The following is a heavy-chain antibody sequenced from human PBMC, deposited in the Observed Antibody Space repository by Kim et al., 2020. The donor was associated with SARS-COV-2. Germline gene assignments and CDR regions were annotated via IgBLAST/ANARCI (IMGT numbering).Heavy chain of an antibody. D-gene: IGHD6-13*01. CDR1: GFTFSSYG. V-gene: IGHV3-33*01. Sequence: GGSLRLSCAASGFTFSSYGMHWVRQAPGKGLEWVAVIWYDGSNKYYAESVKGRFTISRDNSKNTLYLQMNSLRAEDTAVYYCARDRQKLVRGMDVWGQGTTVTVSS. CDR3: ARDRQKLVRGMDV. J-gene: IGHJ6*02. CDR2: IWYDGSNK.